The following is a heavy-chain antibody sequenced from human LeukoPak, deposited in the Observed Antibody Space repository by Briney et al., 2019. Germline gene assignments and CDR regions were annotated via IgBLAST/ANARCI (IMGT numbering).Heavy chain of an antibody. CDR2: INHSGST. CDR1: GGSISSSVDY. CDR3: ARGRKGWPFDY. J-gene: IGHJ4*02. Sequence: PSGTLSLTCTGAGGSISSSVDYWGWIRQPTGKGQEWIGEINHSGSTNYNPSLKSRVTISVDTSKNQFSLKLSSVTAADTAVYYCARGRKGWPFDYWGQGTLVTVSS. V-gene: IGHV4-39*07. D-gene: IGHD6-19*01.